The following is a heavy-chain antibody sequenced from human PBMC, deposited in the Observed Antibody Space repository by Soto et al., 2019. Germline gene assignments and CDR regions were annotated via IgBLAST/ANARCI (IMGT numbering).Heavy chain of an antibody. CDR1: GGSISSYY. Sequence: SETLSLTCTVSGGSISSYYWSWIRQPPGKGLEWMGYIYYSGSTNYNPSLKSRVTISVDTSKNQFSLKLSSVTAADTAVYYCARIPYYDFWSGYRRAYYYYGMDVWGQGTTVTVSS. J-gene: IGHJ6*02. V-gene: IGHV4-59*01. D-gene: IGHD3-3*01. CDR2: IYYSGST. CDR3: ARIPYYDFWSGYRRAYYYYGMDV.